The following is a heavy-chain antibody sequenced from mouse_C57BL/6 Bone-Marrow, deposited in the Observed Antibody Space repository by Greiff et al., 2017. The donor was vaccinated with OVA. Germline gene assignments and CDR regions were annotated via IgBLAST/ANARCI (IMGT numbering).Heavy chain of an antibody. CDR3: SEDSAVYFCARGDYGSSYAMDY. J-gene: IGHJ4*01. D-gene: IGHD1-1*01. CDR2: GQGLEWIG. Sequence: VKLMESGPELARPWASVKISCQAFYTFSRRVHFAIRDTNYWMQWVKQRPGQGLEWIGAIYPGNGDTSYNQKFKGKATLTADKSSSTAYMQLSSLTSEDSAVYFCARGDYGSSYAMDYWCQGTSVTVSS. V-gene: IGHV1-87*01. CDR1: YTFSRRVH.